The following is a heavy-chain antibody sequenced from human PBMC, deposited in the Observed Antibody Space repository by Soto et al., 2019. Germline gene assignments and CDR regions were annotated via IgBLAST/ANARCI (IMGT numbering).Heavy chain of an antibody. CDR2: ISSTTNYI. Sequence: GGSLRLSCAASGFTFTRYSMNWVRQAPGKGLEWVSSISSTTNYIYYADSMKGRFTVSRDNAKNSVYLEMNSLSAEDTAVYYCARESEDLTSNFDYWGQGTLVTVSS. J-gene: IGHJ4*02. CDR3: ARESEDLTSNFDY. CDR1: GFTFTRYS. V-gene: IGHV3-21*01.